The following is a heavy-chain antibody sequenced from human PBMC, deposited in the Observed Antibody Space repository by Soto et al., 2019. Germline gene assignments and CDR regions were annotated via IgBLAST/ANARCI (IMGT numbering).Heavy chain of an antibody. D-gene: IGHD6-13*01. CDR1: RVSISSSNW. V-gene: IGHV4-4*02. Sequence: SETLSLTCAVSRVSISSSNWWSWVRQPPGKGLEWIGEIYHSGSTNYNSSLKSRVTISVDKSKNQFSLKLSSVTAADTAVYYCARDRSRYYRDVWGKGTTVTVSS. J-gene: IGHJ6*03. CDR2: IYHSGST. CDR3: ARDRSRYYRDV.